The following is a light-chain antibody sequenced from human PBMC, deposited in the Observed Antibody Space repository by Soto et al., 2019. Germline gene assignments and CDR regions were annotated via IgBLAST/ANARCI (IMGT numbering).Light chain of an antibody. CDR2: RDN. CDR3: QVWDTSTAVV. J-gene: IGLJ2*01. CDR1: NIGSKH. V-gene: IGLV3-9*01. Sequence: SYELTQPLSVSVALGQTARITCGGNNIGSKHVHWYQQKPGQAPVLVIYRDNKRPSGIPERFSGSTSGNTATLTISRAQAGDEADYYCQVWDTSTAVVFGGGTKLTVL.